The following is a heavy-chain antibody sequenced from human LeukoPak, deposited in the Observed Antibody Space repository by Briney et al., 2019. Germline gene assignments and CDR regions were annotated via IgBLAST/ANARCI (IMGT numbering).Heavy chain of an antibody. CDR3: AKARGGD. V-gene: IGHV3-53*01. CDR1: GFSVSSDH. D-gene: IGHD3-10*01. J-gene: IGHJ4*02. Sequence: GGSLRLSCAASGFSVSSDHMSWVRQAPGKGLEWVSLFHSDSNIYYADSVKGRFTISRDDSKNTVYLQMNSLRAEDTAVYYCAKARGGDWGRGTLVTVSS. CDR2: FHSDSNI.